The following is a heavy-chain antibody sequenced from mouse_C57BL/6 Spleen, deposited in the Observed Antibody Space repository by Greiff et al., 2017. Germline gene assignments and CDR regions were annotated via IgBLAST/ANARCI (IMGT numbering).Heavy chain of an antibody. CDR1: GYTFTDYY. CDR2: INPNNGGT. D-gene: IGHD2-2*01. Sequence: EVQLQQSGPELVKPGASVKISCKASGYTFTDYYMNWVKQSHGKSLEWIGDINPNNGGTSYNQKLKGKAKLTVDKSSSPDYMELRSLTSEDSAVYCCAGEGYDEGYAMYYWGQGTSVTVSS. V-gene: IGHV1-26*01. CDR3: AGEGYDEGYAMYY. J-gene: IGHJ4*01.